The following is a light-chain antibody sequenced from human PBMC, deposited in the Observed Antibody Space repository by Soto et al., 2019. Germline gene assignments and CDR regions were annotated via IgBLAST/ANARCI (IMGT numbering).Light chain of an antibody. J-gene: IGKJ4*01. CDR2: GAS. CDR1: QSVSSN. Sequence: EIVMTQSPATLSVSLGERATLSCRASQSVSSNLAWYQQKPGQAPRLLIYGASTRATGIPARFSGSGSGTEFTLTISSLQSEDFAVYYCQQHANWPLTFGGGTKVDIK. CDR3: QQHANWPLT. V-gene: IGKV3-15*01.